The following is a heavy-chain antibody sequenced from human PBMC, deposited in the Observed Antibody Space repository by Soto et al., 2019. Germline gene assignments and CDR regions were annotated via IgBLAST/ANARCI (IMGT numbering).Heavy chain of an antibody. J-gene: IGHJ4*02. V-gene: IGHV3-21*01. Sequence: GGSLRLSCAASGFTFSSYSMNWVRQAPGKGLEWVSSISSSSSYIYYADSVTGRFTISRDNAKNSLYLQMNSLRAEDTAVYYCARASDGYYFDYWGQGTLVTVSS. CDR3: ARASDGYYFDY. CDR2: ISSSSSYI. CDR1: GFTFSSYS.